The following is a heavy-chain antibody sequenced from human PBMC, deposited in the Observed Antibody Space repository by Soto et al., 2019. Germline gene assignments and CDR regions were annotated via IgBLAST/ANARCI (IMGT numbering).Heavy chain of an antibody. CDR2: MNPNTANT. CDR3: ARGAVAGTIYYYYYYGMDV. J-gene: IGHJ6*02. Sequence: AAVKVSCKASGYSFTSYDIIWVRQATGQGLEWMGWMNPNTANTGYAQKFQGRITMTRNTSTSTVYMELSSLRSEDTAVYYCARGAVAGTIYYYYYYGMDVWGQGTTVTVSS. D-gene: IGHD6-19*01. V-gene: IGHV1-8*01. CDR1: GYSFTSYD.